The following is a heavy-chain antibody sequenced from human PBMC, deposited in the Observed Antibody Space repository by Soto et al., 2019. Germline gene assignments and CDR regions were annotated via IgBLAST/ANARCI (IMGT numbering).Heavy chain of an antibody. D-gene: IGHD6-13*01. CDR3: ARASSRWFHHYYYAMDV. Sequence: SVKVSCKASGGTFSSYAISWVRQAPGQGLEWMGGITPIFGTANYAQKFQGRVTITADEATSTAYMALSSLRSEDTAVYYCARASSRWFHHYYYAMDVWGQGTTVTVSS. J-gene: IGHJ6*02. CDR1: GGTFSSYA. V-gene: IGHV1-69*13. CDR2: ITPIFGTA.